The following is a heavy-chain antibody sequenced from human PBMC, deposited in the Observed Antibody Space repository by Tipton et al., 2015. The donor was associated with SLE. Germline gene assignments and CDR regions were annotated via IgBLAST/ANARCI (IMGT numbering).Heavy chain of an antibody. D-gene: IGHD5-18*01. CDR2: IYASGTT. CDR3: ASVPSWIQLPYFDY. Sequence: TLSLTCTVSGGSISSGHYYWSWIRQPAGKALEWIGYIYASGTTKYNPSLESRVTMSVDTSKNQFSLKLSSVTTADTAVYYCASVPSWIQLPYFDYWGPGILVTVSS. CDR1: GGSISSGHYY. V-gene: IGHV4-61*09. J-gene: IGHJ4*02.